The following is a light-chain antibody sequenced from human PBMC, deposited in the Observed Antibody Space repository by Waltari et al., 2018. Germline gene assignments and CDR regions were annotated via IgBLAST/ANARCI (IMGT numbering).Light chain of an antibody. J-gene: IGLJ3*02. Sequence: QSALTQPASVSGSPGQSIPLSCTGTSSDVGGYNYVSWYQQHPGNAPKLMIYEVSNRPSGVSNRFSGSKSGNTASLTISGLQAEDEADYYCSSYTSSSTWVFGGGTKLTVL. V-gene: IGLV2-14*01. CDR1: SSDVGGYNY. CDR3: SSYTSSSTWV. CDR2: EVS.